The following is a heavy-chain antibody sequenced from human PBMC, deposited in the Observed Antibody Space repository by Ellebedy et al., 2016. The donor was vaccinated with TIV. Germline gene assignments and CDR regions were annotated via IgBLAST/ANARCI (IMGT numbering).Heavy chain of an antibody. CDR3: ARVRGGYYFDY. Sequence: GGSLRLSXAASGFTFSSYAMSWVRQAPGKGLEWVSAINSGGSTYYADSVKGRFTISRDSAKNSLYLLMNSLRAEDTAVYYCARVRGGYYFDYWGQGTLVTVSS. D-gene: IGHD2-15*01. CDR2: INSGGST. V-gene: IGHV3-23*01. J-gene: IGHJ4*02. CDR1: GFTFSSYA.